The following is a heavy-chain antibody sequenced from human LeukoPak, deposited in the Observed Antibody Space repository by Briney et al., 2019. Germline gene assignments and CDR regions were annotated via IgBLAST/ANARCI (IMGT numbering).Heavy chain of an antibody. CDR1: GGSISTYF. V-gene: IGHV4-59*08. D-gene: IGHD3-22*01. J-gene: IGHJ4*02. CDR3: ASDKSSGSYPLDY. CDR2: IYFSGST. Sequence: PSETLSLTCTVSGGSISTYFWSWIRQPPGKGLEWIGHIYFSGSTNYNPSLKSRVTISVDTSKNQFSLKLSSVTAADTAVYYCASDKSSGSYPLDYWGQGTLVTVSS.